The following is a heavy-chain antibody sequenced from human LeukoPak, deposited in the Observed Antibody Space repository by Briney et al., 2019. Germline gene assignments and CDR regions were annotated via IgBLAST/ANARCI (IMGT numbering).Heavy chain of an antibody. V-gene: IGHV1-69*05. CDR3: ARDRDYYGSGSYYNYYYYYMDV. J-gene: IGHJ6*03. CDR2: IIPIFGTT. CDR1: GGTFNSYA. Sequence: SVKVSCKASGGTFNSYAISWVRQAPGQGLEWMGGIIPIFGTTNYAQKFQGRVTITTDGSSSTAYMEMSSLRSDDTAVYYCARDRDYYGSGSYYNYYYYYMDVWGKGTTVTVSS. D-gene: IGHD3-10*01.